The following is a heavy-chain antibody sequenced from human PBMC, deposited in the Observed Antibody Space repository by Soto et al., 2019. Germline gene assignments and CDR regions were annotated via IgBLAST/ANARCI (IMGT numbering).Heavy chain of an antibody. D-gene: IGHD1-26*01. V-gene: IGHV1-69*12. CDR3: GSRIVGATSAYYCGMDV. CDR1: GGTFSSCA. J-gene: IGHJ6*04. CDR2: IIPIFGTA. Sequence: QVQLVQSGAAVKKPGSSVKVSCKASGGTFSSCAISWVRQAPGQGLEWMGGIIPIFGTANYAQKFQGRVTITADESTSTTYLELSSLRSEYTAMYYCGSRIVGATSAYYCGMDVWGKWTTVTFSS.